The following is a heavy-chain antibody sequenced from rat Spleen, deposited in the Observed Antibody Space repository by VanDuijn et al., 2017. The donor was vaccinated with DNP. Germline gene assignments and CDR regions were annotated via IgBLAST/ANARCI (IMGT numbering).Heavy chain of an antibody. CDR3: ATQTSVRGSFDY. Sequence: EVQLVESGGGLVQPGRSLKLSCAASGFFFSDYNMAWVRQAPKEGLEWVATSIYDGSRTYYRDSVKGRFTISRENAKSTLYLQMDSLRSEDTATYYCATQTSVRGSFDYWGQGVMVTVSS. J-gene: IGHJ2*01. CDR1: GFFFSDYN. D-gene: IGHD4-3*01. CDR2: SIYDGSRT. V-gene: IGHV5S10*01.